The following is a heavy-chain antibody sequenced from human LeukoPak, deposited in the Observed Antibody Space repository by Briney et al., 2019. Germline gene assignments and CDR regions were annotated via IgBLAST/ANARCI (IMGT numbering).Heavy chain of an antibody. D-gene: IGHD1-26*01. CDR2: IYHSGST. J-gene: IGHJ3*02. Sequence: SQTLSLTHAVSVYSISIVYSWGWIRPPPGEGLEGRGSIYHSGSTYYNPSLKSRVTISVDTSKTQFSLKLSSVTAADTAVYYCARRPGASGAFDIWGQGTMVTVSS. V-gene: IGHV4-38-2*01. CDR3: ARRPGASGAFDI. CDR1: VYSISIVYS.